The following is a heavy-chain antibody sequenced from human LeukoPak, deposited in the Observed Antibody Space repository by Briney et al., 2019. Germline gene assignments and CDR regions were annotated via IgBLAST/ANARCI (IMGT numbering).Heavy chain of an antibody. D-gene: IGHD4-17*01. CDR3: ARGDYVPYPYYFDY. CDR1: GGSFSGYY. CDR2: IYYSGST. Sequence: PSETLSLTCAVYGGSFSGYYWSWIRQPPGKGLEWIGYIYYSGSTNYNPSLKSRVTISVDTSKNQFSLKLSSVTAADTAVYYCARGDYVPYPYYFDYWGQGTLVTVSS. V-gene: IGHV4-59*01. J-gene: IGHJ4*02.